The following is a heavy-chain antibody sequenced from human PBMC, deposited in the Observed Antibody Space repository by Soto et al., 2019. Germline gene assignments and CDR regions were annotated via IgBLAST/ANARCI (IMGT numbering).Heavy chain of an antibody. V-gene: IGHV5-10-1*01. D-gene: IGHD3-10*01. Sequence: PGESLKISCKGSGYSFTSYWISWGRQMPGKGLEWMGRIDPSDSYTNYSPSFQGHVTISADKSISTAYLQWSSLKASDTAMYYCARNRYGSGSRGYYYYGMDVWGQGTLVTVSS. J-gene: IGHJ6*02. CDR2: IDPSDSYT. CDR3: ARNRYGSGSRGYYYYGMDV. CDR1: GYSFTSYW.